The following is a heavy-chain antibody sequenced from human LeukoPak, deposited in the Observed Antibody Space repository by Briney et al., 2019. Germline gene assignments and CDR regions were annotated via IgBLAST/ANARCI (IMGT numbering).Heavy chain of an antibody. V-gene: IGHV4-38-2*02. CDR3: ARRRYRIAAAGFYFDY. CDR2: IYHSGRT. CDR1: GYSISSGYY. Sequence: SETLSLTCTVSGYSISSGYYWGWIRQPPGKGLEWIGSIYHSGRTFYNPSLKSRVTISVDTSKNQFSLKLSSVTAADTAVYYCARRRYRIAAAGFYFDYWGQGTLVTVSS. J-gene: IGHJ4*02. D-gene: IGHD6-13*01.